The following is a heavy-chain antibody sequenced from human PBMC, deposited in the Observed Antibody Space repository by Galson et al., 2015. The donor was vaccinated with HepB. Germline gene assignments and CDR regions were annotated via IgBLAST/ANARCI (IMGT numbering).Heavy chain of an antibody. V-gene: IGHV3-33*01. J-gene: IGHJ4*02. CDR3: ARVRINNLDY. D-gene: IGHD1/OR15-1a*01. CDR1: GFIFRSYG. CDR2: IWYDGSNK. Sequence: SLRLSCAASGFIFRSYGMHWVRQAPGKGLEWLAVIWYDGSNKYYADSVKGRFTISRDNSKNTLYLHMNSLRFEDTSMYYCARVRINNLDYWGQGTLVTVSS.